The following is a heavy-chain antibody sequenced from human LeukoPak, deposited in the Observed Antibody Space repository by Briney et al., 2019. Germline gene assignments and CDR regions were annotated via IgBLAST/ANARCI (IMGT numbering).Heavy chain of an antibody. D-gene: IGHD6-13*01. CDR1: GGSLSSGRYF. CDR3: AREGYTSSWYSGYYYFDY. V-gene: IGHV4-61*02. CDR2: INTSGST. J-gene: IGHJ4*02. Sequence: PSETLSLTCTVSGGSLSSGRYFWTWIRQLAGKGLEWIGRINTSGSTNYNPSLKSRVTISVDTSKNQFSLKLSSVTAADTAVFYCAREGYTSSWYSGYYYFDYWGQGTLVTVSS.